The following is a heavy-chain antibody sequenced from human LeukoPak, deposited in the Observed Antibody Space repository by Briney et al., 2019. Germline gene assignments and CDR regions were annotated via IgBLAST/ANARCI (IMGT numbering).Heavy chain of an antibody. V-gene: IGHV1-18*01. CDR1: GYTFTSYG. D-gene: IGHD3-22*01. CDR2: ISAYNGNT. Sequence: ASVKVSCKASGYTFTSYGISWVRQAPGQGLEWMGWISAYNGNTNYAQKLQGRVTMTTDTPTSTAYMELRSLRSDDTAVYYCARFLLRGYYIDAFDIWGQGTMVTVSS. CDR3: ARFLLRGYYIDAFDI. J-gene: IGHJ3*02.